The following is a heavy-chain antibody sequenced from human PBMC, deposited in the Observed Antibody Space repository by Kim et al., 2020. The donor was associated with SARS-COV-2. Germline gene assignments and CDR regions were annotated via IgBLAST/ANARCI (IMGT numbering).Heavy chain of an antibody. CDR2: GGTT. J-gene: IGHJ4*02. CDR3: TTSNLLYY. Sequence: GGTTDYAAPVKGRFTISRDDSKNTLYLQMNSLKTEDTAVYYCTTSNLLYYWGQGTLVTVSS. V-gene: IGHV3-15*01.